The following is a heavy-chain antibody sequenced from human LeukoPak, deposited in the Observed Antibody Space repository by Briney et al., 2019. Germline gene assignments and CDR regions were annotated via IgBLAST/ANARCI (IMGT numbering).Heavy chain of an antibody. V-gene: IGHV1-8*01. CDR1: GYTFTSYD. D-gene: IGHD2-2*01. Sequence: ASVKVSCKASGYTFTSYDINWVRQATGQGLEWMGWMNPNSGNTGYAQKFQGRVTMTRNTSISTAYMELSSLRSEDTAVYYCARGFPPSCYAPYYYYYMDVWDKGTTVTISS. J-gene: IGHJ6*03. CDR2: MNPNSGNT. CDR3: ARGFPPSCYAPYYYYYMDV.